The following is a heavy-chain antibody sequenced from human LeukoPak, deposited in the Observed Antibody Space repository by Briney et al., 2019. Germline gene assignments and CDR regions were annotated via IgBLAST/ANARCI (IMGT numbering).Heavy chain of an antibody. CDR3: ARDLYGVSHDY. V-gene: IGHV3-53*01. CDR1: GFTVSSNY. Sequence: PGGSLRLSCAASGFTVSSNYMSWVRRAPWKGLEWVSVIYSSGMTYYADSVKGRFTISRDNSKNTLYLHMNSLRAEDTAVYYCARDLYGVSHDYWGQGTLVTVSS. CDR2: IYSSGMT. D-gene: IGHD4-17*01. J-gene: IGHJ4*02.